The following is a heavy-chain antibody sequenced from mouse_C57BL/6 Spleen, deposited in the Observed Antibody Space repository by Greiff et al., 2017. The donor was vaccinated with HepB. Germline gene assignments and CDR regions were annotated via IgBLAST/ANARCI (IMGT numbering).Heavy chain of an antibody. V-gene: IGHV5-4*03. CDR2: ISDGGSYT. Sequence: EVKVVESGGGLVKPGGSLKLSCAASGFTFSSYAMSWVRQTPEKRLEWVATISDGGSYTYYPDNVKGRFTISRDNAKNNLYLQMSHLKSEDTAMYYCARVGYYGSSYGFAYWGQGTLVTVSA. J-gene: IGHJ3*01. CDR3: ARVGYYGSSYGFAY. CDR1: GFTFSSYA. D-gene: IGHD1-1*01.